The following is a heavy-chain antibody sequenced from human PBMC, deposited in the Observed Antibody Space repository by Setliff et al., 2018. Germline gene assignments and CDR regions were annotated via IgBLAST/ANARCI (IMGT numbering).Heavy chain of an antibody. D-gene: IGHD3-16*02. Sequence: ASVKVSCKTSGGTFSSYAISWVRQAPGQGLEWMGGIIPIFGTANYAQKFQGRVTITADESTSTAYMELSSLRSEDTAVYYCARTLITFGGVIVMNYYYYYMDVWGKGTTVTAP. CDR1: GGTFSSYA. V-gene: IGHV1-69*13. CDR2: IIPIFGTA. CDR3: ARTLITFGGVIVMNYYYYYMDV. J-gene: IGHJ6*03.